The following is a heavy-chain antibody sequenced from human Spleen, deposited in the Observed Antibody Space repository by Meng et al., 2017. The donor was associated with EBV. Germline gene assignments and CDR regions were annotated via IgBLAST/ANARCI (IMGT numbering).Heavy chain of an antibody. CDR2: INPRGGST. V-gene: IGHV1-46*01. CDR1: GYTFTNYY. CDR3: ARDLGYSGYDSNDY. J-gene: IGHJ4*02. D-gene: IGHD5-12*01. Sequence: QVQLVQSGAEVKKPXASVKVSCXASGYTFTNYYLYWVRQAPGQGLEWMGIINPRGGSTSYAQKFQGRVTMTRDTSTSTVYMELRSLRSEDTAVYYCARDLGYSGYDSNDYWGQGTLVTVSS.